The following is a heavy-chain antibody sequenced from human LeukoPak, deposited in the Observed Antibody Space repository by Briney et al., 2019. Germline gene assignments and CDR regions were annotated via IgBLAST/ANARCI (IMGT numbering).Heavy chain of an antibody. Sequence: ETLSLTCTVPGGSISSYYWSWIRQPAGKGLEWIGRIYTSGSTNYNPSLKSRVTMSVDTSKNQFSLKLSSVTAADTAVYYCARGIWNDVWYYYYGMDVWGQGTTVTVSS. CDR2: IYTSGST. CDR3: ARGIWNDVWYYYYGMDV. V-gene: IGHV4-4*07. D-gene: IGHD1-1*01. J-gene: IGHJ6*02. CDR1: GGSISSYY.